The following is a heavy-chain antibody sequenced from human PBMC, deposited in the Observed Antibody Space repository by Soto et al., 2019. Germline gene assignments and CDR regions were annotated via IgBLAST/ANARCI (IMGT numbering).Heavy chain of an antibody. CDR1: GGSVSSGSYY. CDR3: ARVRVVSDYYGMDV. D-gene: IGHD2-2*01. Sequence: QVQLQESGPGLVKPSETLSLTCTVSGGSVSSGSYYWSWIRQPPGKGLEWIGYIYYSGSTNYNPSLKSRVTLSVDTSKNQFSLKRSSVTAADTAVYYCARVRVVSDYYGMDVWGQGTTVTVSS. J-gene: IGHJ6*02. CDR2: IYYSGST. V-gene: IGHV4-61*01.